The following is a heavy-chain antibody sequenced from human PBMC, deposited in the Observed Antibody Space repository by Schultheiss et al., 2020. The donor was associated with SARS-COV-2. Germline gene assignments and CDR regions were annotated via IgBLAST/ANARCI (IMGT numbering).Heavy chain of an antibody. D-gene: IGHD3-22*01. J-gene: IGHJ4*02. CDR3: VRHADYFDSSGYLY. CDR2: INPNSGGT. Sequence: ASVKVSCKGSGYTFTNYGISWVRQAPGQGLEWMGWINPNSGGTNYAQKFQGRVTMTRDTSISTAYMELSSLRAEDTAVYHCVRHADYFDSSGYLYWGQGTLVTVSS. CDR1: GYTFTNYG. V-gene: IGHV1-2*02.